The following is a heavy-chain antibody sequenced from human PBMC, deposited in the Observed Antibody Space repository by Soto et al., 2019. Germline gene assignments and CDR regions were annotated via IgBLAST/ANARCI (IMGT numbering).Heavy chain of an antibody. CDR2: ISGRGDDT. CDR3: ANGKDGVSYYYGMDV. D-gene: IGHD3-10*01. CDR1: GFTFSSYA. J-gene: IGHJ6*02. V-gene: IGHV3-23*01. Sequence: EVQLLESGGDLVQPGGSLRLSCAASGFTFSSYAMSWVRQAPGKGLEWVSTISGRGDDTYYTDSVKGRFTISRDNSKNTLYVHMNSLRGEDTAVYFCANGKDGVSYYYGMDVWGPGTTVAVSS.